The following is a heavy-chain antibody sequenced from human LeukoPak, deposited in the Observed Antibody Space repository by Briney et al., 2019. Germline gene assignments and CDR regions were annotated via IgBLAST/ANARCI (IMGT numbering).Heavy chain of an antibody. D-gene: IGHD3-22*01. J-gene: IGHJ4*02. Sequence: PGRSLRLSCAASGFTFSSYGMHWVRQAPGKGLEWVAVISYDGSNKYYADSVKGRFTISRDNSKNTLYLQMNSLRAEDTAVYYCAILTYYYDSSGLDDNYWGQGTLVTVSS. CDR1: GFTFSSYG. V-gene: IGHV3-30*03. CDR2: ISYDGSNK. CDR3: AILTYYYDSSGLDDNY.